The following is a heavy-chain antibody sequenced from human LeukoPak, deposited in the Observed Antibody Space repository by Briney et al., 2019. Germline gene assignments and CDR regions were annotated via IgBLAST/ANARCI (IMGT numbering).Heavy chain of an antibody. J-gene: IGHJ6*03. Sequence: PSETLSLTCAVFGESLSGYYWSWIRQPPGKGLEWIGQINHGGSTNYNPSLKSRVTISVDTSKNQFSLKLTSVTAADTAVYYCARPYSSTLNYYYMDVWGKGTTVTISS. V-gene: IGHV4-34*01. CDR1: GESLSGYY. D-gene: IGHD6-13*01. CDR2: INHGGST. CDR3: ARPYSSTLNYYYMDV.